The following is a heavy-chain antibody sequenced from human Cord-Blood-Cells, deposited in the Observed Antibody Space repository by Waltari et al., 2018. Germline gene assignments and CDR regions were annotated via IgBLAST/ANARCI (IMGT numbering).Heavy chain of an antibody. V-gene: IGHV4-39*01. CDR2: IYYSGST. D-gene: IGHD3-10*01. J-gene: IGHJ2*01. Sequence: QLQLQESGPGLVQPSETLSLTCTVSGGSISSSSYYWGWIRQPPGKGLEWIGSIYYSGSTYYNPSLKSRVTISVDTSKNQFSLKLSSVTAADTAVYYCASSFGSGSYYWYFDLWGRGTLVTVSS. CDR3: ASSFGSGSYYWYFDL. CDR1: GGSISSSSYY.